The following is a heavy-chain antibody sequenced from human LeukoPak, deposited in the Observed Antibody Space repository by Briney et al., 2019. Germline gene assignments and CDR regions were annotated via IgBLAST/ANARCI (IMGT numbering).Heavy chain of an antibody. CDR3: AKDHDYDFWSGYSGVFDY. J-gene: IGHJ4*02. CDR1: GFTFSSYA. CDR2: ISGSGGST. V-gene: IGHV3-23*01. Sequence: GGSLRLSCAASGFTFSSYAMSWVRQAPGKGLEWVSAISGSGGSTYYADSVKGRFTISRDNSKNTLYLQMNSLRAEDTAVYYCAKDHDYDFWSGYSGVFDYWGQGTLVTVSS. D-gene: IGHD3-3*01.